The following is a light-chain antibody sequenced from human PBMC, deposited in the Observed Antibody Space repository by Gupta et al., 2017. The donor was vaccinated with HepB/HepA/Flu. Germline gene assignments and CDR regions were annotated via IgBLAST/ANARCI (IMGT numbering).Light chain of an antibody. CDR3: CSFAGSTAYVV. CDR1: SSDIGSYSL. Sequence: QSALTQPASVSGSPGQSITISCTGTSSDIGSYSLVSWYQQHPGKAPKLIIFEVNKRPSGVSSRFSGSKSGNTASLTIPGLQAEEEADYHCCSFAGSTAYVVFGGGTKLTVL. V-gene: IGLV2-23*02. CDR2: EVN. J-gene: IGLJ2*01.